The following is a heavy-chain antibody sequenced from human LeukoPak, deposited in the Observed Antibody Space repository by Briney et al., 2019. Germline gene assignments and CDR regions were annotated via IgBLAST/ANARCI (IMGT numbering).Heavy chain of an antibody. Sequence: GGSLRLSCAASGFTFSSYGMHWVRQAPGKGLEWVAFIRYDGSNKYYADSVKGRFTFSRDNSKNTLLLQMNSLRPEDTAVYYCAKGLDYGLDYWGQGTLVTVSS. J-gene: IGHJ4*02. CDR3: AKGLDYGLDY. CDR2: IRYDGSNK. CDR1: GFTFSSYG. D-gene: IGHD4/OR15-4a*01. V-gene: IGHV3-30*02.